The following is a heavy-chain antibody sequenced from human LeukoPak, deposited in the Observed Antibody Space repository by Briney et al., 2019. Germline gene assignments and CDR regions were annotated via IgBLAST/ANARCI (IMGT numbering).Heavy chain of an antibody. D-gene: IGHD3-3*01. V-gene: IGHV4-59*01. CDR3: ARVADSWRGYYDY. CDR1: GGSLSSYY. Sequence: KASETLSLTCKVSGGSLSSYYWSWIRQPPGKGLEYIGYIYYSGSSGSYNPSLKSRVTISVDTSKNQFSLKLSSVTAADTAVYCCARVADSWRGYYDYWGQGTLVTVSS. CDR2: IYYSGSSG. J-gene: IGHJ4*02.